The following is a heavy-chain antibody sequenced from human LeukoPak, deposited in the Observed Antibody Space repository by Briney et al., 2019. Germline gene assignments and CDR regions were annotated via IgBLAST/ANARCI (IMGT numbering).Heavy chain of an antibody. J-gene: IGHJ6*02. Sequence: ASVKVSCKAYGYTFTSYGISWVRQAPGQGLEWMGWISAYNGNTNYAQKLQGRVTMTTDTSTSTAYMELRSLRSDDTAVYYCARDSSGGSDEYYYYYGMDVWGQGTTVTVSS. CDR1: GYTFTSYG. CDR2: ISAYNGNT. CDR3: ARDSSGGSDEYYYYYGMDV. D-gene: IGHD2-15*01. V-gene: IGHV1-18*01.